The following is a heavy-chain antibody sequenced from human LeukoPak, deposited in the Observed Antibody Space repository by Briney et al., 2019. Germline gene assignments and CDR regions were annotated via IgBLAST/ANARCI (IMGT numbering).Heavy chain of an antibody. J-gene: IGHJ4*01. V-gene: IGHV3-74*01. CDR2: INSDGTTT. D-gene: IGHD6-19*01. CDR3: ARTPTYIAVAGTGDYYFD. CDR1: GFTLGSYW. Sequence: GGSLRLSCAASGFTLGSYWIHWVRQVPGKGLVWVSRINSDGTTTTYADSVKGRFIISTDNAKNIVYLQLNSPRDEDTAVYYCARTPTYIAVAGTGDYYFD.